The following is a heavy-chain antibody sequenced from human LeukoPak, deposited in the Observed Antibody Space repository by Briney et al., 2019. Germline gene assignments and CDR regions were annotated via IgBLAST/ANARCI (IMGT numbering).Heavy chain of an antibody. D-gene: IGHD3-22*01. CDR3: ARDRPYYYDSSGYDTLYYFGY. Sequence: PSETLSLTCTVSGGSISSGDYYWSWIRQPPGKGLEWIGYIYYSGSTYYNPSLKSRVTISVDTSKNQFSLKLSSVTAADTAVYYCARDRPYYYDSSGYDTLYYFGYWGQGTLVTVSS. CDR2: IYYSGST. V-gene: IGHV4-30-4*01. CDR1: GGSISSGDYY. J-gene: IGHJ4*02.